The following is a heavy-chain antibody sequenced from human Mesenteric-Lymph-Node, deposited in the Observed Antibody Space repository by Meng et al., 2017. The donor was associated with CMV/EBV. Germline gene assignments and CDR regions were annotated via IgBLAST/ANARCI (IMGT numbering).Heavy chain of an antibody. CDR1: GYTLSGYY. Sequence: ASVKVSCKASGYTLSGYYLHWVRQAPGQGLEWMGWINPNSGNTGYAQKFQGRVTITRNTSISTAYMELSSLRSEDTAVYYCARNRRDCSSTSCYVRSNYYGMDVWGQGTTVTVSS. CDR2: INPNSGNT. V-gene: IGHV1-8*03. CDR3: ARNRRDCSSTSCYVRSNYYGMDV. D-gene: IGHD2-2*01. J-gene: IGHJ6*02.